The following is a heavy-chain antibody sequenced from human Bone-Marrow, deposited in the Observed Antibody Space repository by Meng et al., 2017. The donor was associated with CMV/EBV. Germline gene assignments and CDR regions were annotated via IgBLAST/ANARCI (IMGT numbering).Heavy chain of an antibody. Sequence: GESLKISCAASGFTFSSYWMSWVRQAPGKGLEWVSYISPSNRTIYYADSVKGRFTISRDNTKNSVYLQMNNLRAEDTAVYFCARDKYQWLAIDTWGQGALVTVSS. CDR1: GFTFSSYW. D-gene: IGHD6-19*01. CDR3: ARDKYQWLAIDT. CDR2: ISPSNRTI. V-gene: IGHV3-48*04. J-gene: IGHJ5*02.